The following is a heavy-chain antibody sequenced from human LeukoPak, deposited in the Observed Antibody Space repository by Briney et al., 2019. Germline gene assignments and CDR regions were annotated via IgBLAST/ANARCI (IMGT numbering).Heavy chain of an antibody. D-gene: IGHD6-13*01. CDR2: ITWDGDVT. Sequence: GGSLRLSCAAPGFTFHDHTMHWVRQAPGKSPEWVSLITWDGDVTYYADSVKGRFTISRDNSKNSLYLQMNSLRTEDTALYYCTKDPAYSSSWFGYFDYWGQGTLVTVSS. CDR3: TKDPAYSSSWFGYFDY. J-gene: IGHJ4*02. V-gene: IGHV3-43*01. CDR1: GFTFHDHT.